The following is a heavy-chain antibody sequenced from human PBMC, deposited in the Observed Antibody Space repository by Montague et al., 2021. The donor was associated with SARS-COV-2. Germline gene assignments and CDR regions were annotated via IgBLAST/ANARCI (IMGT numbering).Heavy chain of an antibody. J-gene: IGHJ2*01. CDR1: GGSISSGGYY. V-gene: IGHV4-31*03. D-gene: IGHD2-15*01. Sequence: TLSLTCTVSGGSISSGGYYWNWIRQHPGKGLEWIGYIYYSGSTYYNPSLKSRVTISVDTSKNQFSLKLSSVTAADTAVYYCARVLGGYCSGGSCYRGWYFDLWGRGTLVTVSS. CDR2: IYYSGST. CDR3: ARVLGGYCSGGSCYRGWYFDL.